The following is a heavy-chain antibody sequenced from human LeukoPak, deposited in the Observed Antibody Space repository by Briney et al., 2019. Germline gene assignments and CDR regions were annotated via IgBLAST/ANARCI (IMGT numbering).Heavy chain of an antibody. V-gene: IGHV1-2*04. D-gene: IGHD3-16*01. CDR2: INPNSAGT. CDR1: GYTFTGYY. J-gene: IGHJ6*04. Sequence: ASVKVSCKASGYTFTGYYMHWVRQAPGQGLEWMGWINPNSAGTNYAQKFQGWVTMTRDTSISTAYMELSRLRSDDTAVYYCARALSPFDYYYGMDVWGKGTTVTVSS. CDR3: ARALSPFDYYYGMDV.